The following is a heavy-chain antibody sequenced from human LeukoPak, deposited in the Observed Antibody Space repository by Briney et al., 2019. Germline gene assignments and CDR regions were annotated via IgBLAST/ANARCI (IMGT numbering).Heavy chain of an antibody. CDR2: IYPGDSDA. D-gene: IGHD3-3*01. Sequence: GESLKISCKGSGYSFTSYWIGWVRQMPGKGLEWMGIIYPGDSDARYSPSFQGQVTISADKSISTAYLQWSSLKASDTAMYYCARGEYYDFWSPPRRGAFDIWGQGTMVTVSS. CDR3: ARGEYYDFWSPPRRGAFDI. V-gene: IGHV5-51*01. CDR1: GYSFTSYW. J-gene: IGHJ3*02.